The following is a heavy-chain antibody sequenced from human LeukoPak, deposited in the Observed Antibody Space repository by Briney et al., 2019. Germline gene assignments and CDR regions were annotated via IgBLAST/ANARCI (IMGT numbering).Heavy chain of an antibody. CDR2: IYYSGST. Sequence: SETLSLACTVSGGSISSGDYYWSWIRQPPGKGLEWIGYIYYSGSTYYNPSLKSRVTISVDTSKNQFSLKLSSVTAADTAVYYCARENLMVRGNAFDIWGQGTMVTVSS. V-gene: IGHV4-30-4*01. J-gene: IGHJ3*02. CDR1: GGSISSGDYY. D-gene: IGHD3-10*01. CDR3: ARENLMVRGNAFDI.